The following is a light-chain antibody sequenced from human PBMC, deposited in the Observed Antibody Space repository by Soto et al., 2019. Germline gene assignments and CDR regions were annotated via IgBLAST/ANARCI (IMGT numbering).Light chain of an antibody. CDR3: QQYGSSRT. CDR1: QSVSSSY. J-gene: IGKJ1*01. Sequence: EIVLTQSPGTLSLSPGERATLSCRASQSVSSSYLAWYQQKPGQAPRILIYGASSRATGIPDRFSGSGSGTDFTLTISRLEPEDFAVYYCQQYGSSRTLGQGTKVDI. V-gene: IGKV3-20*01. CDR2: GAS.